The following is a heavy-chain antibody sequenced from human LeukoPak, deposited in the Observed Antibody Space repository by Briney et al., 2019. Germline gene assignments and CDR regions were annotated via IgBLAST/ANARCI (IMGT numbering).Heavy chain of an antibody. CDR3: ARDPHYYGSGTGLAYYGMDV. CDR2: INHSGST. Sequence: PSETLSLTCAVYGGSFSGYYWSWIRQPPGKGLEWIGEINHSGSTNYNPSLKSRVTISVDTSKNQFSLKLSSVTAADTAVYYCARDPHYYGSGTGLAYYGMDVWGQGTTVTVSS. V-gene: IGHV4-34*01. J-gene: IGHJ6*02. D-gene: IGHD3-10*01. CDR1: GGSFSGYY.